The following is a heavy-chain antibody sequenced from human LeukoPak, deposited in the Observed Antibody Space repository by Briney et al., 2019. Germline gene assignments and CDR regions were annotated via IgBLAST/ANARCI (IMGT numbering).Heavy chain of an antibody. CDR3: ARASSGYDSTYYFDY. CDR2: IGTAGDT. CDR1: GFTFSSYD. D-gene: IGHD5-12*01. Sequence: GGSLGLSCAASGFTFSSYDMHWVRQATGKGLEWVSAIGTAGDTYYPGSVKGRLTISGENAENSLYLQMNSLRAGDTAVYYCARASSGYDSTYYFDYWGQGTLVTVSS. V-gene: IGHV3-13*01. J-gene: IGHJ4*02.